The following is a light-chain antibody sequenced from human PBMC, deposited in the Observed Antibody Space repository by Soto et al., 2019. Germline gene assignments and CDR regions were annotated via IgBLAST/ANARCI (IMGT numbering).Light chain of an antibody. CDR1: QSVSNNY. J-gene: IGKJ1*01. CDR2: GAS. V-gene: IGKV3-20*01. CDR3: QQYGSSGT. Sequence: EIVLTQSPGTLSLSPGGRATLSVRSSQSVSNNYLAWYQQKPGQAPRLLIYGASNRATGIPDRFSGSGSGTDFTLTISRLEPEDFAVYYCQQYGSSGTFGQGTKVDIK.